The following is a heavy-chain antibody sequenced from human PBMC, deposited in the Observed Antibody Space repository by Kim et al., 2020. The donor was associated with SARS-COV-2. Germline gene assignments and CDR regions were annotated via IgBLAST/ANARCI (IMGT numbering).Heavy chain of an antibody. Sequence: KGRFPHSRDKAKNSLYLQMNSLRAEDTAVYYCARGGRITMVQGVSGGMDVWGQGTTVTVSS. CDR3: ARGGRITMVQGVSGGMDV. D-gene: IGHD3-10*01. V-gene: IGHV3-11*06. J-gene: IGHJ6*02.